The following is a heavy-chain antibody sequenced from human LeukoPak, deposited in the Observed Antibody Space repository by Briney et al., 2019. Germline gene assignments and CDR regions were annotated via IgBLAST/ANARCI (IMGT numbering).Heavy chain of an antibody. CDR3: ARDLTVSTYYMDV. CDR1: GGSISSYY. V-gene: IGHV4-4*07. D-gene: IGHD1-14*01. J-gene: IGHJ6*03. CDR2: IYTSGST. Sequence: SQTLSLTCTVSGGSISSYYWSWIRQPAGKGLEWIGRIYTSGSTNYNPSLKSRVTMSVDTSKNQFSLKLSSVTAADTAVYYCARDLTVSTYYMDVWGKGTTVTVSS.